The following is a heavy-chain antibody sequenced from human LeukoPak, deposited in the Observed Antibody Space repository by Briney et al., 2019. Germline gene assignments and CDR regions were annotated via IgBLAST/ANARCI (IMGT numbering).Heavy chain of an antibody. V-gene: IGHV4-34*01. Sequence: PGGSLRLSCAASGFTFSSYAMSWVRQAPGKGLEWIGEINHSGSTNYNPSLKSRVTISVDTSKNQFSLKLSSVTAADTAVYYCARGSVVYDSSGYYFVLDYWGQGTLVTVSS. CDR3: ARGSVVYDSSGYYFVLDY. J-gene: IGHJ4*02. D-gene: IGHD3-22*01. CDR1: GFTFSSYA. CDR2: INHSGST.